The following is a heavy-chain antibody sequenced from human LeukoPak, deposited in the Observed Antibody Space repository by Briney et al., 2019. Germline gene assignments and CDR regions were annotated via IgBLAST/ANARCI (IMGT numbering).Heavy chain of an antibody. CDR3: AKDTGDIVVVPAASIYYFDY. D-gene: IGHD2-2*01. CDR1: GFTFSSYA. Sequence: TGGSLRLSCAASGFTFSSYAMSWVRQAPGKGLEWVSAISGSGGSTYYADSVKGRFTISRDNFKNTLYLQMNSLRAEDTAVYYCAKDTGDIVVVPAASIYYFDYWGQGTLVTVSS. J-gene: IGHJ4*02. CDR2: ISGSGGST. V-gene: IGHV3-23*01.